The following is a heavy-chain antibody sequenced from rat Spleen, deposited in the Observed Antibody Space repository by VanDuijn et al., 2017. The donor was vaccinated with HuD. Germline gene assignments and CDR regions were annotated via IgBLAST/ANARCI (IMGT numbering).Heavy chain of an antibody. CDR3: ATRHDYFDY. CDR1: GFTFSHYA. Sequence: EVQLVESGGGLVQPGRSLKLSCTASGFTFSHYAMAWVRQAPTQGLEWVASITYDGSSTYCRDSVKGRFTISRDNAKSTLYLQMDSLRSEDTATYYCATRHDYFDYWGPGVMVTVSS. V-gene: IGHV5-17*01. J-gene: IGHJ2*01. CDR2: ITYDGSST.